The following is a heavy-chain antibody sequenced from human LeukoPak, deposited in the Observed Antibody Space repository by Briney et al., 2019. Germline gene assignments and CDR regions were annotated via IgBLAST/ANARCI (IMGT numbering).Heavy chain of an antibody. V-gene: IGHV4-4*07. J-gene: IGHJ6*03. CDR2: IYTSGST. CDR3: ARGLYYYDSSGHYYYYYMDV. CDR1: GGSISSYY. D-gene: IGHD3-22*01. Sequence: SETLSLTCTVSGGSISSYYWSWIRQPAGKGLEWIGRIYTSGSTNYNPSLKSRVTMSVDTSKNQFSLKLSSVTAADTAVYYCARGLYYYDSSGHYYYYYMDVWGKGTTVTISS.